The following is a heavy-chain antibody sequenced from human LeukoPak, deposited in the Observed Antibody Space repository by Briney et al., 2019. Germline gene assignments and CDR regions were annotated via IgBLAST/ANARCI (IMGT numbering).Heavy chain of an antibody. CDR2: IWYDGSNK. CDR3: ARSRGMTTVSFDY. Sequence: GGSLRLSCAASGFTFSSYGMHWVRQAPGKGLEWVAVIWYDGSNKYYADSVKGRFTISRDNSKNTLYLQMNSLRAEDTAVYCCARSRGMTTVSFDYWGQGTLVTVSS. J-gene: IGHJ4*02. CDR1: GFTFSSYG. V-gene: IGHV3-33*01. D-gene: IGHD4-17*01.